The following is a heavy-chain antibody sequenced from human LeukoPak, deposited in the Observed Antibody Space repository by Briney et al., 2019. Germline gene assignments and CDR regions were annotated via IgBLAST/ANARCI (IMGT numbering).Heavy chain of an antibody. CDR3: ARVAGRDGYKGYFDY. CDR2: INPSGGST. D-gene: IGHD5-24*01. V-gene: IGHV1-46*01. J-gene: IGHJ4*03. Sequence: ASVKVSCKASGYTFTSYYMHWVRQAPGQGLEWMGIINPSGGSTSYAQKFQGRVTMTRDMSTSTVYMELSSLRSEDTAVYYCARVAGRDGYKGYFDYWGQGTMVTVSS. CDR1: GYTFTSYY.